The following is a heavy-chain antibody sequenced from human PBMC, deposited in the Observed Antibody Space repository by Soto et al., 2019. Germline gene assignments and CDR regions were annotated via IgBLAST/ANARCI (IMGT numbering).Heavy chain of an antibody. CDR2: ISGSGATR. V-gene: IGHV3-23*01. CDR3: AKVFYYYDSSGYYYFDY. Sequence: GGSLRLSCAASGFTFSSYAVSWVRQAPGKGREWISSISGSGATRYYADSVKGRFTISRDNSKNTLYLQMSSLRAEDTAVYYCAKVFYYYDSSGYYYFDYWGQGTLVTVSS. CDR1: GFTFSSYA. J-gene: IGHJ4*02. D-gene: IGHD3-22*01.